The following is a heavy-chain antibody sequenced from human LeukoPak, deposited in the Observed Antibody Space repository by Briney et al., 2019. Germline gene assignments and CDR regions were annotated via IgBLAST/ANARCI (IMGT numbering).Heavy chain of an antibody. D-gene: IGHD5-24*01. Sequence: ASVKVSCKASGYTFTSYGISWVRQAPGQGLEWMGWISAYNGNTNYAQKLQGRVTMTTDTSTSTVYMELGGLRSEDTALYYCARIRDGYNDAYDIWGQGTMVTVSS. V-gene: IGHV1-18*01. J-gene: IGHJ3*02. CDR2: ISAYNGNT. CDR1: GYTFTSYG. CDR3: ARIRDGYNDAYDI.